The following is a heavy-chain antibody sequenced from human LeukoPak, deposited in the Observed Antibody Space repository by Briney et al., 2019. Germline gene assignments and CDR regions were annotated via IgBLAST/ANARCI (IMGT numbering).Heavy chain of an antibody. CDR1: GFTFSSYE. Sequence: GGSLRLSCAASGFTFSSYEMNWVRQAPGKGLEGVSYISSSGSTIYYADSVKGRFTISRDNAKNSLYLQMNSLTIDDSAVYYCARDSGPPLFDYWGQGTLVTVSS. V-gene: IGHV3-48*03. CDR3: ARDSGPPLFDY. J-gene: IGHJ4*02. CDR2: ISSSGSTI.